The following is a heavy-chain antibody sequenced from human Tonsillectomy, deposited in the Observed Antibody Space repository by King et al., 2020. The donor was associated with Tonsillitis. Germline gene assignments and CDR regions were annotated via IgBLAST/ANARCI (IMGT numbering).Heavy chain of an antibody. CDR3: AKGGIAVADFDS. Sequence: QLVQSGGGLVQPGGSLRLSCAASGLTFISYALSWVRQAPGKGLEWFSTISASGAITYYADFVKGRFTISRDNSKNTLYLQMNSLGAEDTAVYYCAKGGIAVADFDSWGQGTLVTVSS. D-gene: IGHD6-19*01. V-gene: IGHV3-23*04. CDR2: ISASGAIT. CDR1: GLTFISYA. J-gene: IGHJ4*02.